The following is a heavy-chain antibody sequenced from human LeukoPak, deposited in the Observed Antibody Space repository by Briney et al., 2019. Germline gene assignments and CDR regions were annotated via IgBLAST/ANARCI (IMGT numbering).Heavy chain of an antibody. CDR1: GYTFTSYD. CDR3: ARASRTLLRFLEWLAGYYFDY. V-gene: IGHV1-8*01. D-gene: IGHD3-3*01. CDR2: MNPNSGNT. Sequence: ASVTVSCKASGYTFTSYDINWVRQATGQGLEWMGWMNPNSGNTGYAQKFQGRVTMTRNTSISTAYMELSSLRSEDTAVYYCARASRTLLRFLEWLAGYYFDYWGQGTLVTVSS. J-gene: IGHJ4*02.